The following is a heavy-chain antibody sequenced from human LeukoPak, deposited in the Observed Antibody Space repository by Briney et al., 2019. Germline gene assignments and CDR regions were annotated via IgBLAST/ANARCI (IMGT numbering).Heavy chain of an antibody. V-gene: IGHV4-30-2*01. Sequence: SQTLSLTCAVSAGSTSSGGYSWSWTRQPPGKGLEWIGYIYHSGSTYYNPSLKSRVTISVDRSKNQFSLKLSSVTAADTAVYYCARGRLYCSSTSCSPYGMDVGGKGPTVTVFS. D-gene: IGHD2-2*01. CDR1: AGSTSSGGYS. CDR3: ARGRLYCSSTSCSPYGMDV. CDR2: IYHSGST. J-gene: IGHJ6*04.